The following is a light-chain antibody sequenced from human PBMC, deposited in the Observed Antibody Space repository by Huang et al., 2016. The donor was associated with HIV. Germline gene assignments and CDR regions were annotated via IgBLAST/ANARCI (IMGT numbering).Light chain of an antibody. CDR1: QSISRY. J-gene: IGKJ1*01. CDR3: QQRSNWPKT. CDR2: DAF. V-gene: IGKV3-11*01. Sequence: EIVLTQSPATLSLSPGDRATLSGRASQSISRYLAWYQQKQGQAPRLLIYDAFNRVTGIPARFSGSGAGTDFTLTISSLEPEDFAVYYCQQRSNWPKTFGQGTKVEIK.